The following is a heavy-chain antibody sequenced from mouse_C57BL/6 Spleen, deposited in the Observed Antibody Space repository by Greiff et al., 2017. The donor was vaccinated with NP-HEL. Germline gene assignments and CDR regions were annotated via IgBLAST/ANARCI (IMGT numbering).Heavy chain of an antibody. D-gene: IGHD1-1*02. Sequence: QVQLQQSVTELVKPGASVKLSCKASGYTFTSYWMHWVKQRPGQGLEWIGNINPGNGGTNYNEKFKGKATLTVDKSSSTAYMQLSSLTSEDSAVYSSARSDQLWCLKDYWGQGTTLTVSS. J-gene: IGHJ2*01. V-gene: IGHV1-53*01. CDR1: GYTFTSYW. CDR2: INPGNGGT. CDR3: ARSDQLWCLKDY.